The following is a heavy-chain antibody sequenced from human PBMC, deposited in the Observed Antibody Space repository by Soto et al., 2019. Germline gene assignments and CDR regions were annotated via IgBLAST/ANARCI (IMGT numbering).Heavy chain of an antibody. Sequence: ASVKVSCKTSGYTFTNFGLSWVRQAPGQGLEWMGWISAYNGNTNYAQNFQGRVTMTTDTSTSTAYMELRSLRSEDTAVYYCAGGDTRFDPWGQGTLVTVSS. J-gene: IGHJ5*02. CDR1: GYTFTNFG. V-gene: IGHV1-18*01. CDR2: ISAYNGNT. CDR3: AGGDTRFDP.